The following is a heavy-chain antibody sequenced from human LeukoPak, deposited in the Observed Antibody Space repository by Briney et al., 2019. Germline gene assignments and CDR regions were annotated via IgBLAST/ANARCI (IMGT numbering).Heavy chain of an antibody. D-gene: IGHD6-13*01. Sequence: GGSLRLSCAASGFTFSSYSMNWVRQALGKGLEWVSSISSSSSYIYYADSVKGRFTISRDNAKDSLYLQMNSLRAEDTAVYYCAIAAAGYYFDYWGQGTLVTVSS. CDR1: GFTFSSYS. V-gene: IGHV3-21*01. CDR2: ISSSSSYI. J-gene: IGHJ4*02. CDR3: AIAAAGYYFDY.